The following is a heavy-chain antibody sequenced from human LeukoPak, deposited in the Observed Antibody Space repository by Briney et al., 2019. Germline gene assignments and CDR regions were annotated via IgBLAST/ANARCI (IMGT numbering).Heavy chain of an antibody. CDR2: ISSNGGST. J-gene: IGHJ4*02. CDR1: GFTFSSYA. CDR3: VKGHLVWELGDYFDY. D-gene: IGHD1-26*01. Sequence: GGYLRLSCSASGFTFSSYAMHWVRRAPGKGLEYVSAISSNGGSTYYADSVKGRFTISRDNSKNTLYLQMSSLRAEDTAVYYCVKGHLVWELGDYFDYWGQGTLVTVSS. V-gene: IGHV3-64D*09.